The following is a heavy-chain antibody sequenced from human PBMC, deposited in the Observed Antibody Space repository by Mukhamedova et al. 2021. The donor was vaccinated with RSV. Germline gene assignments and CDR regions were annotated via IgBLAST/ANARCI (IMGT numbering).Heavy chain of an antibody. J-gene: IGHJ4*02. Sequence: DESRTTYADSVKGRFTISRDNAKNTLYLQMNSLRVEDTANYYCTRDYGGKPFDLWGQGTLVTVSS. D-gene: IGHD4-23*01. V-gene: IGHV3-74*01. CDR3: TRDYGGKPFDL. CDR2: DESRT.